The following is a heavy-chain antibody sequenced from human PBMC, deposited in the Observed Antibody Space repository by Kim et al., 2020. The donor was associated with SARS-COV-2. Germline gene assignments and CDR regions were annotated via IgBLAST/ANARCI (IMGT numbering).Heavy chain of an antibody. J-gene: IGHJ4*02. D-gene: IGHD3-16*02. CDR3: TTDDYDYVWGTYRFFDY. Sequence: PVKGRFTISRDDSKNTLYLQLNSLQTEDTAVYYCTTDDYDYVWGTYRFFDYWGQGTLVTVSS. V-gene: IGHV3-15*01.